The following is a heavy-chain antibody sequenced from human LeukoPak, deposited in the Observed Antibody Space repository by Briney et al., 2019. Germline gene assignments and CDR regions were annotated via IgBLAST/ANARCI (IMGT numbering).Heavy chain of an antibody. CDR2: IYYSGST. Sequence: SETLSLTCTVSGGSISSGGYYWSWIRQHPGKGLEWIGYIYYSGSTYYNPSLKSRVTISVDTSKNQFSLKLSSVTAADTAVYYCAAFWSGYSRVHYFDYWGQGTLVTVSS. CDR3: AAFWSGYSRVHYFDY. J-gene: IGHJ4*02. CDR1: GGSISSGGYY. D-gene: IGHD3-3*01. V-gene: IGHV4-31*03.